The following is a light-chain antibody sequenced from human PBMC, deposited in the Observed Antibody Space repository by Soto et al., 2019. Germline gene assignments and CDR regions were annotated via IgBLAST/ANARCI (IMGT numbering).Light chain of an antibody. J-gene: IGKJ1*01. Sequence: DIQMTQSPSSLSASIGDRVTLTCRASQGIANYLAWYQQKPGKVPKLLIYAASSLQSGVPSRFSGSGSGTDFTLTIRGLQPEDVATYYCQKYNGALWAFGQGTKVDIK. CDR2: AAS. CDR1: QGIANY. V-gene: IGKV1-27*01. CDR3: QKYNGALWA.